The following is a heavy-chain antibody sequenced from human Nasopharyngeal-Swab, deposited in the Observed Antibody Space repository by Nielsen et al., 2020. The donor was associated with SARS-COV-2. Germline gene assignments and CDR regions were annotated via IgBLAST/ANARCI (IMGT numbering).Heavy chain of an antibody. CDR3: ARCITIFGSGELDY. CDR2: ISSSGSTI. D-gene: IGHD3-3*01. Sequence: GESLKISCAASGFTFSDYYMSWIRQAPGKGLEWVSYISSSGSTIYYADSVKGRFTISRDNSKNTLYLQMNSLRAEDTAVYYCARCITIFGSGELDYWGQGTLVTVSS. V-gene: IGHV3-11*04. CDR1: GFTFSDYY. J-gene: IGHJ4*02.